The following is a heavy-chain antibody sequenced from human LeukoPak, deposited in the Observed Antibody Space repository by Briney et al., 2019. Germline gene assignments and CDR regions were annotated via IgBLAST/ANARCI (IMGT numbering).Heavy chain of an antibody. Sequence: GGSLRLSCAASGFTVSSNYVSWVRQAPGKGLEWVSVIYSGGSTYYADSVKGRFTISRDNSKNTLYLQMNSLRAEDTAVYYCARDCSSTSCHEGWGQGTLVTVSS. V-gene: IGHV3-53*01. CDR2: IYSGGST. CDR3: ARDCSSTSCHEG. J-gene: IGHJ4*02. CDR1: GFTVSSNY. D-gene: IGHD2-2*01.